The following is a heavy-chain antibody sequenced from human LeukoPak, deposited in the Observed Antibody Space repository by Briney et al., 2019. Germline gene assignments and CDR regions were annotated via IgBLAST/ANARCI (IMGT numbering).Heavy chain of an antibody. Sequence: SETLSLTCTVSGGSISSGGYYWSWIRQHPGKGLEWIGYIYYSGSSFYNPSLKSRVTISVDSSKIQFSLEMSSVTAADTAVYYCVTNSIGYCSGGNCYQVSDSWGQGSLVTVSS. J-gene: IGHJ4*02. CDR2: IYYSGSS. V-gene: IGHV4-31*03. D-gene: IGHD2-15*01. CDR1: GGSISSGGYY. CDR3: VTNSIGYCSGGNCYQVSDS.